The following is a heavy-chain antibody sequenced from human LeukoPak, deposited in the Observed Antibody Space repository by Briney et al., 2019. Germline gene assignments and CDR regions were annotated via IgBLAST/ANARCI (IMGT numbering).Heavy chain of an antibody. CDR1: GFTFSNYW. Sequence: PGGSLRLSCAASGFTFSNYWMSWVCQAPGKGLEWVANIKQDGSETYYVDSVKGRFTISRDNAKNSLFLQMNSLTAEDTAVYYCARKGGTRGPLNYWGQGTLVTVSS. CDR2: IKQDGSET. D-gene: IGHD2-8*01. V-gene: IGHV3-7*01. J-gene: IGHJ4*02. CDR3: ARKGGTRGPLNY.